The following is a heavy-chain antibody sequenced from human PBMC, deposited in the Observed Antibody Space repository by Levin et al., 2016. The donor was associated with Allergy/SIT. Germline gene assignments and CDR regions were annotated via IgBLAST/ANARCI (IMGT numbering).Heavy chain of an antibody. J-gene: IGHJ6*03. CDR2: INPSGGST. CDR1: GYTFTSYY. Sequence: ASVKVSCKASGYTFTSYYMHWVRQAPGQGLEWMGIINPSGGSTSYAQKFQGRVTMTRDTSTSTVYMELSSLRSEDTAVYYCARDRRAARPGYYYYYMDVWGKGTTVTVSS. V-gene: IGHV1-46*01. D-gene: IGHD6-6*01. CDR3: ARDRRAARPGYYYYYMDV.